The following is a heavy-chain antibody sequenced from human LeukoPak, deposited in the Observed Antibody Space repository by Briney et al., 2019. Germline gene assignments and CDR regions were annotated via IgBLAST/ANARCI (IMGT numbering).Heavy chain of an antibody. J-gene: IGHJ4*02. CDR3: ATGPWYSGRTGRFDY. D-gene: IGHD1-26*01. CDR1: GYTLTELS. Sequence: GASVKVSCKVSGYTLTELSMHWVRQAPGKGLEWMGAFDPEDGETIYAQKFQGRVTMTEDTSTDTAYMELSSLRSEDTAVYYCATGPWYSGRTGRFDYWGQGTLVTVSS. CDR2: FDPEDGET. V-gene: IGHV1-24*01.